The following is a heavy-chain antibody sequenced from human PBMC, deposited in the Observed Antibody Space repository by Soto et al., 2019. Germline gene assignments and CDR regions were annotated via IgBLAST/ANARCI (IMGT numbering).Heavy chain of an antibody. J-gene: IGHJ6*02. Sequence: QVQLQESGPGLVKPSETPSLTCTVSGGTISSYYWSWIRQPPGKGLECIGYIYYSGSTNYNPSLKSRVTISVDTSKNQFSLKLSSVTAADTAVYYCARRLYDFSATMDVWGQGTTVTVSS. CDR1: GGTISSYY. CDR2: IYYSGST. V-gene: IGHV4-59*01. CDR3: ARRLYDFSATMDV. D-gene: IGHD5-12*01.